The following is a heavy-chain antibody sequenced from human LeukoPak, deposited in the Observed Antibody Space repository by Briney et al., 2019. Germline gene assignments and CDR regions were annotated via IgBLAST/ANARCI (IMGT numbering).Heavy chain of an antibody. V-gene: IGHV1-8*01. CDR3: ASTPEYSSGWYTIDY. D-gene: IGHD6-19*01. CDR2: MNPNSGNT. Sequence: ASVKVSCKASGYTFTSYDINWVRQATGQGLEWMGWMNPNSGNTGYAQKFQGRVTMARDTSTSTVYMELSSLRSEDTAVYYCASTPEYSSGWYTIDYWGQGTLVTVSS. J-gene: IGHJ4*02. CDR1: GYTFTSYD.